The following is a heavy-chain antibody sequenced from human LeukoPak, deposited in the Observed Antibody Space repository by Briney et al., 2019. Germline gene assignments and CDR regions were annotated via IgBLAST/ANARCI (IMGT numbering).Heavy chain of an antibody. CDR2: IYYTGRT. Sequence: KSSETLSLTCTVSGGSISSSSHSWGWIRQPPGKGLEWTGTIYYTGRTYYNPSRKSRITIAVDTSKNQFSLKLSSVTAADTAVYHCARVLSIVVVPGATFWFDPWGQGTLVTVSS. V-gene: IGHV4-39*07. J-gene: IGHJ5*02. D-gene: IGHD2-2*01. CDR1: GGSISSSSHS. CDR3: ARVLSIVVVPGATFWFDP.